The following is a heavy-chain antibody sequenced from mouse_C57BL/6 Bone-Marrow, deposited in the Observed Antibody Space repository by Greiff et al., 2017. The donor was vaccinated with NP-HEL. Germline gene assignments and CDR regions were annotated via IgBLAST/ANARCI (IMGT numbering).Heavy chain of an antibody. J-gene: IGHJ4*01. CDR2: INPNNGGT. V-gene: IGHV1-22*01. D-gene: IGHD2-4*01. CDR3: ARENYYDYDVDYYAMDY. CDR1: GYTFTDYN. Sequence: VQLQQSGPELVKPGASVKMSCKASGYTFTDYNMHWVKQSHGKSLEWIGYINPNNGGTSYNQKFKGKATLTVNKSSSTAYMELRSLTSEDSAVYYCARENYYDYDVDYYAMDYWGQGTSVTVSS.